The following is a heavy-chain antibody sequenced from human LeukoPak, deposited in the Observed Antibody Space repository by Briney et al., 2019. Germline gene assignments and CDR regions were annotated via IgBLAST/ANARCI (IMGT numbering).Heavy chain of an antibody. V-gene: IGHV4-38-2*01. Sequence: SKTLSLTCAVSGYSISSGYYWGWIRQPPGKGLEWIGSIYHSGSTYYNPSLKSRVTISVDTSKNQFSLKLSSVTAADTAVYYCARHLGFTIFGVVIRAKWFDPWGQGTLVTVSS. D-gene: IGHD3-3*01. CDR3: ARHLGFTIFGVVIRAKWFDP. CDR2: IYHSGST. CDR1: GYSISSGYY. J-gene: IGHJ5*02.